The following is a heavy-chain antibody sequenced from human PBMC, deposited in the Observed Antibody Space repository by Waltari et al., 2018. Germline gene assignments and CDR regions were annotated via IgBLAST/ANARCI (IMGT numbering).Heavy chain of an antibody. CDR2: VIPFRDIT. V-gene: IGHV1-69*04. CDR3: ARGVGPQAINFDY. J-gene: IGHJ4*02. D-gene: IGHD1-26*01. CDR1: GYIFLNYA. Sequence: QVQLVQSGAEVKQPGSSVKVSCKASGYIFLNYAVSWLRQAPGQGLEWMGRVIPFRDITNYSQQFQDRVTITADKSTTTIDMELSSLTSDDTGVYYCARGVGPQAINFDYWGQGTLVTVSS.